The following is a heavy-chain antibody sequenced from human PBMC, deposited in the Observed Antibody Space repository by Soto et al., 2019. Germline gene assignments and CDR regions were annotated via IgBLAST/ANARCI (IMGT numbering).Heavy chain of an antibody. J-gene: IGHJ4*02. CDR2: ISGGGNDA. Sequence: EVQLLESGGGLVQPGGSLVLSCAASGFTFSSYAMSWVRQAPGKGLEWVSSISGGGNDAYYADSVKGRFTISIDNSKNTLYLQMNSLRADDTAVPYCARSLVLATTDNEHFDYWGQGTLVTVSS. V-gene: IGHV3-23*01. D-gene: IGHD1-1*01. CDR3: ARSLVLATTDNEHFDY. CDR1: GFTFSSYA.